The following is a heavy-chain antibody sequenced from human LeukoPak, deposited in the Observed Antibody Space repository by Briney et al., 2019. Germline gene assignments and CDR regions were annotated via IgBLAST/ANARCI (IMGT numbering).Heavy chain of an antibody. CDR1: GFTFSRYW. V-gene: IGHV3-7*03. Sequence: SGGSLRLSCAASGFTFSRYWMSWVRQTPRKGLEWVANIKQDGSETYYVDSMKGRFTISRDNARNSLYLQMNSLRADDTAVYYCAKATTVPGGKYYFDYWGQGTLVTVSS. J-gene: IGHJ4*02. CDR2: IKQDGSET. CDR3: AKATTVPGGKYYFDY. D-gene: IGHD4-11*01.